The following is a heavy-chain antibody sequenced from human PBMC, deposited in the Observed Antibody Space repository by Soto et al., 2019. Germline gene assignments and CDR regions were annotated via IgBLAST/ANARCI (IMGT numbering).Heavy chain of an antibody. CDR2: IIPIFGTA. CDR1: GGTFSSYA. Sequence: SVKVSCKASGGTFSSYAISWVRQAPGQGLEWMGGIIPIFGTANYAQKFQGRVTITADESTSTAYMELSSLRSEDTAVYYCARGDAATKDIDYWGQGTLVTVSS. V-gene: IGHV1-69*13. J-gene: IGHJ4*02. CDR3: ARGDAATKDIDY. D-gene: IGHD6-25*01.